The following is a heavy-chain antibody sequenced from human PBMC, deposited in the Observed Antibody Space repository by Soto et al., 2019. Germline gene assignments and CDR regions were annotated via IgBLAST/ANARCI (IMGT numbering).Heavy chain of an antibody. V-gene: IGHV1-69*13. CDR3: GTGSSWTKVES. CDR1: GGTLSRSA. CDR2: IIPIFGPA. Sequence: SVKVSCKASGGTLSRSAISWVRQAPGQGLEWVGGIIPIFGPAIYAQKFRGRVSIIADESTRTAYTEMSSLRSEDTAVYYCGTGSSWTKVESWGQGTPVTVSS. J-gene: IGHJ4*02. D-gene: IGHD6-13*01.